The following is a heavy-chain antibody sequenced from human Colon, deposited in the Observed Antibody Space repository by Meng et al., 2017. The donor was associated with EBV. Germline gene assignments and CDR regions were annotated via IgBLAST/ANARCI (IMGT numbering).Heavy chain of an antibody. J-gene: IGHJ4*02. CDR2: IYRGGGT. CDR1: VGSISTGDW. D-gene: IGHD2-2*01. V-gene: IGHV4-4*02. Sequence: QGQLQELGPGLVEPSGTLSLPCAVSVGSISTGDWGSWVRQPPGKGLELIGEIYRGGGTNYNPSFKSRVTISVDTSNNHFSLKLSYVTAADTAVYYCARVRVIPAAVGFDYWGQGTLVTVSS. CDR3: ARVRVIPAAVGFDY.